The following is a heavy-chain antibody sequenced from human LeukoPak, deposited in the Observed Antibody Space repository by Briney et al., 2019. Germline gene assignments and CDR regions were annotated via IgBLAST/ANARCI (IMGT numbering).Heavy chain of an antibody. CDR2: ISSSSSYI. D-gene: IGHD2-15*01. Sequence: GGSLRLSCAASGFTFNTYSMNWVRQAPGKGLEWVSSISSSSSYIYYADSVKGRFTISRDNAKNSLYLQMNSLRAEDTAVYYCAPSPPLIVVVVAATNYWGQGTLVTVSS. CDR1: GFTFNTYS. V-gene: IGHV3-21*01. J-gene: IGHJ4*02. CDR3: APSPPLIVVVVAATNY.